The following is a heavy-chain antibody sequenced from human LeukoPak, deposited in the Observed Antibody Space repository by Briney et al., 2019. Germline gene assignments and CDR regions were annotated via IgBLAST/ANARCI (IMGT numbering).Heavy chain of an antibody. D-gene: IGHD6-19*01. CDR3: ARDGPQPFNIGWYPDYFYGMDV. Sequence: GASVKVSCKASGYSFNTYYMHWVRQAPGQGLEWMGIINPSSGGTSYPQKFKGRLAMTADTSTSTMYMELGSLRSEDTAVYWCARDGPQPFNIGWYPDYFYGMDVWGQGTTVTVSS. V-gene: IGHV1-46*02. CDR2: INPSSGGT. CDR1: GYSFNTYY. J-gene: IGHJ6*02.